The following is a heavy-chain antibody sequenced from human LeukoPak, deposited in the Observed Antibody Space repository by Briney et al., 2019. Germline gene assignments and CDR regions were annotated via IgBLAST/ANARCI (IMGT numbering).Heavy chain of an antibody. D-gene: IGHD3-22*01. Sequence: MTSETLFLTCAVYGGSFSGYYWSWIRQPPGKGLEWIGEINHSGSTNYNPSLKSRVTISVDTSKNQFSLKLSSVTAADTAVYYCTSGQGGYDSSGYHYYYYYMDVWGKGTTVTVSS. CDR3: TSGQGGYDSSGYHYYYYYMDV. CDR1: GGSFSGYY. J-gene: IGHJ6*03. V-gene: IGHV4-34*01. CDR2: INHSGST.